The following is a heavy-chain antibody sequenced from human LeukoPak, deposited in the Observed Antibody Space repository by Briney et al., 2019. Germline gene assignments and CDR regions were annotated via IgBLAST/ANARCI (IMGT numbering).Heavy chain of an antibody. V-gene: IGHV4-34*01. D-gene: IGHD5/OR15-5a*01. CDR1: GGSFSGYY. Sequence: SETLSLTCAVYGGSFSGYYWSWIRQPPGKGLEWIGEINLSGSSNFNPSLKSRVTISVDTSKNQFSLKLSSVTAADTAVYYCARGRGDIQVVHDGPDYWGQGTLVTVSS. CDR2: INLSGSS. J-gene: IGHJ4*02. CDR3: ARGRGDIQVVHDGPDY.